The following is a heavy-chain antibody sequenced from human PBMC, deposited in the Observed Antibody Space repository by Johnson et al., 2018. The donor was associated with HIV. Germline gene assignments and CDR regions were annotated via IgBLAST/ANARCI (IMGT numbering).Heavy chain of an antibody. J-gene: IGHJ3*02. V-gene: IGHV3-15*01. CDR2: IKSKTDGGTT. Sequence: VQLVESGGGVVQPGRSLRLSCAASGFTFSNAWMSWVRQAPGKGLEWVGRIKSKTDGGTTDYAAPVKGRLTIPRDDSKNTLYLKMNSLKTGDTAWNYCTTGTETITLYAFDIWGQGTRVTVSS. D-gene: IGHD1-7*01. CDR1: GFTFSNAW. CDR3: TTGTETITLYAFDI.